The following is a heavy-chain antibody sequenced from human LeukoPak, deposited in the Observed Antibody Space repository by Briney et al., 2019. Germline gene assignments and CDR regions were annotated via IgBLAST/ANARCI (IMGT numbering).Heavy chain of an antibody. Sequence: GGSLRLSCAASGFTFSTYAIHWVRQAPGKGLEWVALISFDGSNKYYADSVKGRFTISRDNSKNTLYLQTNSLRTEDTAVYYCARGSIDWQAVAFDCWGQGTLVTVSS. CDR1: GFTFSTYA. CDR2: ISFDGSNK. D-gene: IGHD2-21*01. CDR3: ARGSIDWQAVAFDC. J-gene: IGHJ4*02. V-gene: IGHV3-30-3*01.